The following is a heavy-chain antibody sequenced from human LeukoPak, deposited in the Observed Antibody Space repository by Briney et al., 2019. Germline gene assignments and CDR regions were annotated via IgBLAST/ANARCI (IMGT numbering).Heavy chain of an antibody. CDR3: AALPTDSSGYSPVVDY. CDR2: INHSGST. Sequence: SETLSLTCAVYGGSFSGYYWSWIRQPPGKGLEWIGEINHSGSTNYNPSLKSRVTISVDTSKDQFSLKLSSVTAADTAVYYCAALPTDSSGYSPVVDYWGQGTLVTVSS. CDR1: GGSFSGYY. D-gene: IGHD3-22*01. J-gene: IGHJ4*02. V-gene: IGHV4-34*01.